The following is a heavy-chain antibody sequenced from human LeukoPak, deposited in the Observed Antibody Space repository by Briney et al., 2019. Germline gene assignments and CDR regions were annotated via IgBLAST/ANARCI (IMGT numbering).Heavy chain of an antibody. CDR2: INAGNGDT. CDR3: ARGLWSAHRREYYFDS. CDR1: GYTFTNYA. J-gene: IGHJ4*02. D-gene: IGHD3-3*01. Sequence: GASVKASCKASGYTFTNYAVNWLRQAPGQRLEWMGWINAGNGDTKFSQSYQARVTITRDASASTAYMELSSLTSEDTAVYFCARGLWSAHRREYYFDSWGQGTLVTVSS. V-gene: IGHV1-3*01.